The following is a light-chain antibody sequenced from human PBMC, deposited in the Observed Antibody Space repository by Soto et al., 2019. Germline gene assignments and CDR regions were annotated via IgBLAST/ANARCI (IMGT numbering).Light chain of an antibody. V-gene: IGKV3-15*01. CDR2: GAS. J-gene: IGKJ4*01. Sequence: EIVMTQSPATLSVSPGEIATLSFSASQSVRSSIAWYQHKPGQAPRLLIYGASTRATGIPARFSGSGSGTEFILTISSLQSEDFAVYYCQQYHKWPLTFGGGTKVDIK. CDR1: QSVRSS. CDR3: QQYHKWPLT.